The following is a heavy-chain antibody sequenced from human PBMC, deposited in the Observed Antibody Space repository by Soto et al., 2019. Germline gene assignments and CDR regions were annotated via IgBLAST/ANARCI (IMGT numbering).Heavy chain of an antibody. D-gene: IGHD2-15*01. V-gene: IGHV4-59*01. CDR2: IYYSGST. CDR1: GGSISSYY. Sequence: QVQLQESGPGLVKPSETLSLTCTVSGGSISSYYWSWIRQPPGKGLEWIGYIYYSGSTNYNPSFKSRVTISVHTSKNQLSLNLSSVTAADTAVYYCAIQPFLYRTGGSCQSYYYYYYMDVWGKGTTVTVSS. J-gene: IGHJ6*03. CDR3: AIQPFLYRTGGSCQSYYYYYYMDV.